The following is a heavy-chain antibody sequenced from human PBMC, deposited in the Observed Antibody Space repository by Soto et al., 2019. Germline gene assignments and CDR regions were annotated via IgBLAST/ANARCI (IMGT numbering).Heavy chain of an antibody. D-gene: IGHD3-22*01. CDR3: ATDLSDYDSSGQGYYDYGMDV. Sequence: ASVKISCKASGYTFTGYYMHWVRQAPGQGLEWMGWINPNSGGTNYAQKFQGRVTMTRDTSISTAYMELSRLRSDDTAVYYCATDLSDYDSSGQGYYDYGMDVWGQGTTVTVSS. V-gene: IGHV1-2*02. CDR2: INPNSGGT. CDR1: GYTFTGYY. J-gene: IGHJ6*02.